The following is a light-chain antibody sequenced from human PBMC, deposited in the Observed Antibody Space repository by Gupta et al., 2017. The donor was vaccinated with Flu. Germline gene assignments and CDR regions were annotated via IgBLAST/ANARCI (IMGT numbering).Light chain of an antibody. CDR2: QDI. V-gene: IGLV3-1*01. CDR1: DLENKY. J-gene: IGLJ2*01. Sequence: TCSGDDLENKYVCWDQQKPGQSPVLVVYQDIKRPSGIPERLAGSNSGNTATLTISGTQAMDEAEYYCQAWDGSTVVFGGGTKLTVL. CDR3: QAWDGSTVV.